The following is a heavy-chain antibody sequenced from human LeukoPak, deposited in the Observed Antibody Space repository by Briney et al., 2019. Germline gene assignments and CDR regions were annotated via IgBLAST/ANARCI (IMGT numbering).Heavy chain of an antibody. D-gene: IGHD3-22*01. V-gene: IGHV4-34*01. CDR1: GGSFSGYY. CDR2: INHSGST. Sequence: SETLSLTCAVYGGSFSGYYWSWIRQPPGKGLEWIGGINHSGSTNYNPSLKSRVTISVDTSKNRFSLKLSSVTAADTAVYYCASDSSGQNHAVDYWGQGTLVTVSS. CDR3: ASDSSGQNHAVDY. J-gene: IGHJ4*02.